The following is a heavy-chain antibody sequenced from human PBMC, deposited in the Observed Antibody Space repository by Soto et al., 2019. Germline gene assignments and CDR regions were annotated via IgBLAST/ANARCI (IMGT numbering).Heavy chain of an antibody. V-gene: IGHV4-34*01. Sequence: PSETLSLTCAVYGGSFSGYYWSWIRQPPGKGLEWIGEINHSGSTNYNPSLKSRVTISVDTSKNQFSLKLSSVTAADTAVYCCARGYCSGTSCYAGSFDPWGQGTLVTAPQ. CDR2: INHSGST. CDR3: ARGYCSGTSCYAGSFDP. CDR1: GGSFSGYY. D-gene: IGHD2-2*01. J-gene: IGHJ5*02.